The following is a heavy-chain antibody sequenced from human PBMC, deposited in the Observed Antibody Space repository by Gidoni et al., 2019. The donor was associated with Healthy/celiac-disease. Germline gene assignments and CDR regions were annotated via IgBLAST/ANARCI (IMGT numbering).Heavy chain of an antibody. J-gene: IGHJ4*02. V-gene: IGHV3-15*01. D-gene: IGHD6-19*01. Sequence: EVQLVESGGGLVKPGGSLRLSCAASGFTFCNAWMSWVRQAPGKGLEWVGRMKSKTDGGTTDYAAPVKGRFTISRDDSKNTLYLQMNSLKTEDTAVYYCTTFSGWPTGWGQGTLVTVSS. CDR2: MKSKTDGGTT. CDR1: GFTFCNAW. CDR3: TTFSGWPTG.